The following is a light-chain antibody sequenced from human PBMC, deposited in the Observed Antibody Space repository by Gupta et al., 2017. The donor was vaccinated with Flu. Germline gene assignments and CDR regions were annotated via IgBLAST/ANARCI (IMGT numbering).Light chain of an antibody. V-gene: IGLV6-57*01. CDR1: SGSIATND. J-gene: IGLJ2*01. CDR3: QSYDIITIDLV. Sequence: NFMLTQPHSVSESPGKTVTISCTRSSGSIATNDVQWYQQRPGSSATTVFYEDQQRHSGGPDRVSGSIDSSSNSVSLTNSGLKTGDEADYFCQSYDIITIDLVFGGGTKLTVL. CDR2: EDQ.